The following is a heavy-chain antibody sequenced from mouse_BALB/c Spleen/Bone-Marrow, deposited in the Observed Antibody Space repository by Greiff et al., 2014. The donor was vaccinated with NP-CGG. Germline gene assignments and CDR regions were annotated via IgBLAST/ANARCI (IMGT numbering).Heavy chain of an antibody. CDR1: GYTFTSYW. D-gene: IGHD2-14*01. J-gene: IGHJ4*01. CDR3: ARDYRYYAMDY. CDR2: IYPGDGDT. Sequence: VKLVESGAELARPGASVKLSCKASGYTFTSYWMQWVKQRPGQGLEWIGAIYPGDGDTRYTQKFKGKATLTADKSSSTAYMQLSSLASEDSAVYYCARDYRYYAMDYWGQGTSVTVSS. V-gene: IGHV1-87*01.